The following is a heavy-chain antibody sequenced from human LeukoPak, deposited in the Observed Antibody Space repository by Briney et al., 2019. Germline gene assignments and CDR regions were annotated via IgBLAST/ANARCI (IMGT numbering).Heavy chain of an antibody. D-gene: IGHD6-13*01. CDR2: INPNSGGT. V-gene: IGHV1-2*02. J-gene: IGHJ4*02. CDR3: ARAIAAAGPMNFDY. CDR1: GYTFTDYY. Sequence: ASVTVSYRASGYTFTDYYMHWVRQAPGQGLEWMGWINPNSGGTNYTQKFQGRVTMTRDTSISTAYMELSRLRSDDTAVYYCARAIAAAGPMNFDYWGQGTLVTVSS.